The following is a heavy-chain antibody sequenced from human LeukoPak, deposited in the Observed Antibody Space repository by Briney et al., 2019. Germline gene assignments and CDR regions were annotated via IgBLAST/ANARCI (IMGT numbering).Heavy chain of an antibody. CDR2: ISGSGGST. CDR1: GFTFSSYA. CDR3: AKCLYPTRSATAWIGGY. J-gene: IGHJ4*02. V-gene: IGHV3-23*01. D-gene: IGHD2-15*01. Sequence: GGSLRLSCAASGFTFSSYAMSWVRQAPGKGLEWVSAISGSGGSTYYADSVKGRFTISRDNSKNTLYLQVNSLRAEDTAVYYCAKCLYPTRSATAWIGGYWGQGTLVTVSS.